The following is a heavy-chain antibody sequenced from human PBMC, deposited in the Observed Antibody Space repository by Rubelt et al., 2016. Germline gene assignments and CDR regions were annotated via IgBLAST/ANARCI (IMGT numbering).Heavy chain of an antibody. CDR1: GYTFTDYG. D-gene: IGHD3-9*01. J-gene: IGHJ4*02. Sequence: QVQLVQSGPEVKKPGASVKVSCKTSGYTFTDYGITWVRQAPGQGLEWMGWISAYNGNTNSAQKGPGRVTMSIATSPTTAYMELRGLRSDDTAVYFGARDRRQILTGSAVDSWGQGTLVTVSS. CDR3: ARDRRQILTGSAVDS. V-gene: IGHV1-18*01. CDR2: ISAYNGNT.